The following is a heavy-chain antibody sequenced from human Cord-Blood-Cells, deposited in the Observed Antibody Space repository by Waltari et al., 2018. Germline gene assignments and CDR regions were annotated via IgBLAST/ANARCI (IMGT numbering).Heavy chain of an antibody. V-gene: IGHV3-7*01. CDR2: IKQDGSEK. CDR3: ARHIVATQGAFDI. CDR1: GFTFGSFW. D-gene: IGHD5-12*01. Sequence: EVQLVESGGGLVQPGGSLRLSCAASGFTFGSFWMSWVRQAPGKGLEWVANIKQDGSEKYYVDSVKGRFTISRDNAKNSLYLQMNSLRAEDTAVYYCARHIVATQGAFDIWGQGTMVTVSS. J-gene: IGHJ3*02.